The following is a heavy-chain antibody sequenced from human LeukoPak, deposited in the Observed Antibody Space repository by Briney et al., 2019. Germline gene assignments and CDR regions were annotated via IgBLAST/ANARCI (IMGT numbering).Heavy chain of an antibody. Sequence: SETLSLTCTVSGGSISSYYWSWIRQPPGRGLEWIGYIYYSGSTNYNPSLKSRVTISVDTSKNQFSLKLSSVTAADTAVYYCARHLRFYYYYDSSGYLDAFDIWGQGTMVTVSS. CDR3: ARHLRFYYYYDSSGYLDAFDI. V-gene: IGHV4-59*08. D-gene: IGHD3-22*01. CDR2: IYYSGST. CDR1: GGSISSYY. J-gene: IGHJ3*02.